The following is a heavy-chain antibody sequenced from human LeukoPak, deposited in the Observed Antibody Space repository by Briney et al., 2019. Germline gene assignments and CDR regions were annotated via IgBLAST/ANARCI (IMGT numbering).Heavy chain of an antibody. Sequence: GASVKVSCKASGYTFPSYFMHWVRQAPGRGLEWMGIINPTGGSTTYAQKFQGRVTMTRDTSTSTVYMELSSLRSDDTAVYYCARTAARRFDYWGQGTLVTVSS. D-gene: IGHD6-6*01. CDR1: GYTFPSYF. J-gene: IGHJ4*02. V-gene: IGHV1-46*01. CDR2: INPTGGST. CDR3: ARTAARRFDY.